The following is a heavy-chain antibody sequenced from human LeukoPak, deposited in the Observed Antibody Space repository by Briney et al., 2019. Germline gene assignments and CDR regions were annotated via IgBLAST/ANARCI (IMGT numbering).Heavy chain of an antibody. CDR3: ARDRTSLIVLMVSDAFDI. D-gene: IGHD2-8*01. CDR1: GYIFTNYG. CDR2: INPNSGGT. Sequence: ASVKVSCKASGYIFTNYGINWVRQAPGQGLEWMGWINPNSGGTNYAQKFQGRVTMTRDTSISTAYMELSRLRSDDTAVYYCARDRTSLIVLMVSDAFDIWGQGTMVTVSS. J-gene: IGHJ3*02. V-gene: IGHV1-2*02.